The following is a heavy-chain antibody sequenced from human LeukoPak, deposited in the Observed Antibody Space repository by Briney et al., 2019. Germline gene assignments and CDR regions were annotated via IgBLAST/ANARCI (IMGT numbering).Heavy chain of an antibody. Sequence: PGGSLRLSCAASGFTFSSYAMSWVRQAPGKGLEWVSAISGSGGSTYYADSVKGRFTISRDNSKNTLYLQMNSLKTEDTAVYYCTTDPLWFGDEGVVEYLQHWGQGTLVTVSS. V-gene: IGHV3-23*01. CDR2: ISGSGGST. J-gene: IGHJ1*01. D-gene: IGHD3-10*01. CDR3: TTDPLWFGDEGVVEYLQH. CDR1: GFTFSSYA.